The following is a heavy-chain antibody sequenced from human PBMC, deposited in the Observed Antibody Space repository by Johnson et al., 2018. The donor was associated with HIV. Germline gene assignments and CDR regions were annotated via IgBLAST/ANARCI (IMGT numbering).Heavy chain of an antibody. D-gene: IGHD6-25*01. J-gene: IGHJ3*01. Sequence: QVQLVESGGGVVQPGKSLRLSCAASGFTFSSSAMHWVRQAPGQGLQWVALISYDGSNKYYADSVKGRFTISRDNSKNTLYLQMNSLRADDSALYYCARGGLEYSSALGLGYAFDVWGQGTVVTVSS. CDR1: GFTFSSSA. CDR2: ISYDGSNK. CDR3: ARGGLEYSSALGLGYAFDV. V-gene: IGHV3-30-3*01.